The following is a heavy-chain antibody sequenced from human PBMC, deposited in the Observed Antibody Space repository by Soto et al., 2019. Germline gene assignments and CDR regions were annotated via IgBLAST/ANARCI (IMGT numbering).Heavy chain of an antibody. CDR3: ARSVEGHFDY. CDR2: MTSDMKTI. J-gene: IGHJ4*02. D-gene: IGHD6-19*01. CDR1: GFTFSVYS. V-gene: IGHV3-48*02. Sequence: EVQLVESGGGLVQPGGSLRLSCAASGFTFSVYSMNWIRQSPGKGLQWVSYMTSDMKTIHYADSVKGRFTISRDNAKNLVYLQMTSLRDEDTPVYYCARSVEGHFDYWGQGALVTVSS.